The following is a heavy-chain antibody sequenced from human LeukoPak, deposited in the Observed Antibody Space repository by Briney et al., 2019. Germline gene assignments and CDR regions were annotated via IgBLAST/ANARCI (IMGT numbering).Heavy chain of an antibody. Sequence: GGSLRLSCAASGFTFSSYAMSWVRQAPGKGLEWVSAISGSGGSTYYADSVKGRITISRDNSKNTLYLQMNSLRAEDTAVYYCAKGEVPATSSDYWGQGTLVTVSS. J-gene: IGHJ4*02. CDR3: AKGEVPATSSDY. CDR1: GFTFSSYA. V-gene: IGHV3-23*01. CDR2: ISGSGGST. D-gene: IGHD2-2*01.